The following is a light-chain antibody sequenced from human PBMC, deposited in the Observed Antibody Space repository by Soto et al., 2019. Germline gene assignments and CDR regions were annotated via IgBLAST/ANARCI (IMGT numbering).Light chain of an antibody. Sequence: IQLTQSPSSLSASVGDRVTNTCRASQGISSYLACYQQKPGKAPKLLIYGASTLEGGVPFRFSGSGSGTDFTLIISSVQPEDFATYYCQQLNTYPITFGQGTRLEIK. CDR2: GAS. CDR3: QQLNTYPIT. J-gene: IGKJ5*01. V-gene: IGKV1-9*01. CDR1: QGISSY.